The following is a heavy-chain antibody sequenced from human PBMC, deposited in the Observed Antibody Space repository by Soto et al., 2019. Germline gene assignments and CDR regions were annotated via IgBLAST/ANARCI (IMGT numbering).Heavy chain of an antibody. J-gene: IGHJ4*02. D-gene: IGHD3-3*01. CDR1: GFTFSDYF. CDR3: GKGDTIFGVVDD. CDR2: INNDATYR. V-gene: IGHV3-11*06. Sequence: LRLSCVGSGFTFSDYFITWIRQAPGKGLEWISYINNDATYRKYADSVKGRFTVSRDNAKNSVFLQMNSLRPEDTALYYCGKGDTIFGVVDDWGPGTLVTVSS.